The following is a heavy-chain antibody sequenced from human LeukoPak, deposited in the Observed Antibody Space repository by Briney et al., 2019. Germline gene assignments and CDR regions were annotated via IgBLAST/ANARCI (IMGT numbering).Heavy chain of an antibody. Sequence: GGSLRLSCAASGFTFNNYWMSWVRQAPGKGLEWVANIKQDGSEKYYVDSVKGRFTISRDNAENSLYLQMNSLRAEDTAVYYCARDGGREGGQGTLVTVSS. J-gene: IGHJ4*02. CDR3: ARDGGRE. CDR2: IKQDGSEK. CDR1: GFTFNNYW. V-gene: IGHV3-7*01. D-gene: IGHD1-26*01.